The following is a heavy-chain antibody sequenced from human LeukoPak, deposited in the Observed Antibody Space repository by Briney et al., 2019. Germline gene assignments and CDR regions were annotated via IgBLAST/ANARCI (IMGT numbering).Heavy chain of an antibody. Sequence: GGSLRLSCAASGFTLSSYWMHWVRQAPGKGLVWVSRINTDGRTINYADSVEGRFTISRDIAKNTLYLQTNSLRAEDTAVYYCVRVAAGTGSFDIWGQGTMVTVSS. J-gene: IGHJ3*02. CDR2: INTDGRTI. D-gene: IGHD6-13*01. V-gene: IGHV3-74*01. CDR3: VRVAAGTGSFDI. CDR1: GFTLSSYW.